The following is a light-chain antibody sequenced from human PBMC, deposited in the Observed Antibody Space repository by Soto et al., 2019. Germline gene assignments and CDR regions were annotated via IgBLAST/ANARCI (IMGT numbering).Light chain of an antibody. CDR3: QQSYRNPST. CDR1: QSLLHRDVRTY. J-gene: IGKJ4*01. CDR2: EVS. V-gene: IGKV2D-29*01. Sequence: IVMTQTPLSLSATRGHRACISFRASQSLLHRDVRTYFYWYMQKPGQPHQLMIYEVSNRLSGMTARFSGSGSGTDFTIPISSLQPEDFENSYCQQSYRNPSTFGGGPTGDIK.